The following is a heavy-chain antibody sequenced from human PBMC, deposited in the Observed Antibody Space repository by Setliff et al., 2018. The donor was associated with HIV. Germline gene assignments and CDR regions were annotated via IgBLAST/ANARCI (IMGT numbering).Heavy chain of an antibody. Sequence: ASVKVSCKASGYTFSTHSITWVRQAPGQGPEWLGWMNPHSGNTGYAQKFQGRVTMTRNTSITTAYMELSSLRSEDTAVYYCARGLLSGGYWVDQWGQGTLVTVS. CDR2: MNPHSGNT. V-gene: IGHV1-8*02. D-gene: IGHD2-21*01. CDR1: GYTFSTHS. J-gene: IGHJ4*02. CDR3: ARGLLSGGYWVDQ.